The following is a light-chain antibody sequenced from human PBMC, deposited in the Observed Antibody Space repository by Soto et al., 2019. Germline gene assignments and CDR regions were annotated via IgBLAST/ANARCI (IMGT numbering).Light chain of an antibody. J-gene: IGKJ4*01. Sequence: DIQLTQSPSFLSASVGDRVTITCRASQGISSYLAWYQQKPGKAPKLLIYAASTLQSGVPSRFSCSGSGTEFTLTISSLQPEDFATYYCQQLNSYSLTFGGGTKVEIK. CDR3: QQLNSYSLT. CDR1: QGISSY. V-gene: IGKV1-9*01. CDR2: AAS.